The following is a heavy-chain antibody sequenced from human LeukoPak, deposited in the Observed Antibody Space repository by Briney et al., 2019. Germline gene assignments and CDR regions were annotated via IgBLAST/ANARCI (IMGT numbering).Heavy chain of an antibody. CDR1: GYTFTGYY. J-gene: IGHJ5*02. Sequence: ASVKVSCKASGYTFTGYYIHWVRQAPGQGLEWMGWISPNSGGTKYAQNFRGRVTMTRDTSNSTAYMELNTLRSDDPAVYYCARGDCGTISCPFDPWGQGTLVTVSS. D-gene: IGHD2-2*01. CDR2: ISPNSGGT. V-gene: IGHV1-2*02. CDR3: ARGDCGTISCPFDP.